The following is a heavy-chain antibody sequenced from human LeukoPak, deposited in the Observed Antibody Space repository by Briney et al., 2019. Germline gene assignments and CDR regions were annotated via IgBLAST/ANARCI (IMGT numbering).Heavy chain of an antibody. V-gene: IGHV5-51*01. J-gene: IGHJ4*02. Sequence: GESLKISCRGSGYSFTSYWIGWVRQMLGKGLEWMGIIYPGDSDTRYSPSFQGQVTISADKSISTAYLQWSSLKASDTAMYYCATAYYYDSSGYSFDYWGQGTLVTVSS. CDR3: ATAYYYDSSGYSFDY. CDR2: IYPGDSDT. CDR1: GYSFTSYW. D-gene: IGHD3-22*01.